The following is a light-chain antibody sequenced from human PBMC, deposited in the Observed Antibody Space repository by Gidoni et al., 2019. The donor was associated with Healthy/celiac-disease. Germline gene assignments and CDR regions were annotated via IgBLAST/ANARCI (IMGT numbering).Light chain of an antibody. CDR2: GAS. CDR1: QSVSSSY. V-gene: IGKV3-20*01. CDR3: QQYGSSPKVT. J-gene: IGKJ3*01. Sequence: EIALTQSPGTLSLSLGERATLSCRASQSVSSSYLAWYQQKPGQAPRLLIYGASSRATGIPDRFSGSGSGTDFTLTISRLEPEDFAVYYCQQYGSSPKVTFGPGTKVDIK.